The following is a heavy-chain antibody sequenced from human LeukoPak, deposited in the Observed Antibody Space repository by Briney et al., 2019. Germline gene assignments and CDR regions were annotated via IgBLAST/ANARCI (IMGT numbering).Heavy chain of an antibody. J-gene: IGHJ6*02. CDR3: ARGYRDYYYYGMDV. V-gene: IGHV4-4*07. Sequence: KASETLSLTCTVSGGSISSYYWSWIRQPAGKGLEWIGRIYTSGSTNYNPSLKSRVTMSVDTSKNQFSLKLSSVTAADTAVYYCARGYRDYYYYGMDVWGQGTTVTVSS. D-gene: IGHD3-16*02. CDR2: IYTSGST. CDR1: GGSISSYY.